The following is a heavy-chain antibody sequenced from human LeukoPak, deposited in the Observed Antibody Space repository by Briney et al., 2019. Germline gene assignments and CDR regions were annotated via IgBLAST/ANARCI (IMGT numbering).Heavy chain of an antibody. J-gene: IGHJ4*02. CDR3: ARHYPPYSISFSLSRYIFY. CDR1: GFTFSSYA. V-gene: IGHV3-23*01. Sequence: QPGGSLRLSCAASGFTFSSYAMSWVRQAPGKGLEWVSAISGSGGSTYYADSVKGRFTISRDNSKNTLYLQMNSLRAEDPAVYYCARHYPPYSISFSLSRYIFYRGPGTLVTVSS. D-gene: IGHD4-11*01. CDR2: ISGSGGST.